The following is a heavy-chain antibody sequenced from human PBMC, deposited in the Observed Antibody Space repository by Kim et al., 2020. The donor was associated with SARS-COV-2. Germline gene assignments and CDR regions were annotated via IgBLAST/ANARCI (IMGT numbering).Heavy chain of an antibody. D-gene: IGHD3-10*01. Sequence: GGSLRLSCAASGFTFDNYAMTWVRQAPGKGLEWVSIISDDGSTTYYADSVKGRFTISRDNSRNTLYLQMNSLRVDDTAVYYCARGRSSWSPEGRTMDVWG. CDR2: ISDDGSTT. CDR3: ARGRSSWSPEGRTMDV. V-gene: IGHV3-23*01. J-gene: IGHJ6*01. CDR1: GFTFDNYA.